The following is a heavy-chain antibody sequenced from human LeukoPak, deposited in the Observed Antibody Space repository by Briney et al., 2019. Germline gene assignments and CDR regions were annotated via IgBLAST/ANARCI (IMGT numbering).Heavy chain of an antibody. J-gene: IGHJ4*02. CDR3: ARPDHYGDYLNY. D-gene: IGHD4-17*01. V-gene: IGHV3-23*01. CDR2: ISNSGGNT. Sequence: GGSLRLSCAASGFTFSSYAMNWVRQAPGKGLEWVSTISNSGGNTYYADSVKGRFTISRDNSKNTLYLQMNSLRAEDTAVYYCARPDHYGDYLNYWGQGTLVTVSS. CDR1: GFTFSSYA.